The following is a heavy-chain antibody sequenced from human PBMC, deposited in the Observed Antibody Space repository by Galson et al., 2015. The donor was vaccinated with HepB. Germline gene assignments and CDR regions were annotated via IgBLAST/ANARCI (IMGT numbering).Heavy chain of an antibody. D-gene: IGHD3-22*01. CDR1: GFTFSSYW. Sequence: SLRLSCAASGFTFSSYWMSWVRQAPGKGLEWVANIKQDGSEKYYVDSVKGRFTISRDNAKNSLYLQMNSLRAEDTAVYYCAEDRLSQDISGYFYGGDYWGQGTLVTVSS. V-gene: IGHV3-7*03. J-gene: IGHJ4*02. CDR3: AEDRLSQDISGYFYGGDY. CDR2: IKQDGSEK.